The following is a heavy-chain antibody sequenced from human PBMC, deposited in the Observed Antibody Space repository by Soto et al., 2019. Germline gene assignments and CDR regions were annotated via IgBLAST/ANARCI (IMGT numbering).Heavy chain of an antibody. CDR1: GFTSSSYW. J-gene: IGHJ4*02. V-gene: IGHV3-74*01. CDR3: ARDSSGWHYFDY. Sequence: GGSLRLSCAASGFTSSSYWMHWVRQAPGKGLVWVSRIKSDGSSTSYADSVKGRFTISRDNAKNTLYLQMNSLRAEDTAVYYCARDSSGWHYFDYWGQGTLVTVSS. D-gene: IGHD6-19*01. CDR2: IKSDGSST.